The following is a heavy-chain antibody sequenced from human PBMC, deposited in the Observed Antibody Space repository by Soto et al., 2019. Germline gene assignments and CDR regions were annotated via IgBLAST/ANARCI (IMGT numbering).Heavy chain of an antibody. CDR1: SGSISSSNYY. Sequence: QLQLQESGQGLVKPSETLSLTCTVSSGSISSSNYYWGWIRQPPGKGLEWIGTIYYSGSTYYNPSLKSRVTIAVDTSKNQFSLKLSSVSAADTAVYYCARRGSGSYSDYWVQGTLVTVSS. CDR3: ARRGSGSYSDY. V-gene: IGHV4-39*01. J-gene: IGHJ4*02. D-gene: IGHD3-10*01. CDR2: IYYSGST.